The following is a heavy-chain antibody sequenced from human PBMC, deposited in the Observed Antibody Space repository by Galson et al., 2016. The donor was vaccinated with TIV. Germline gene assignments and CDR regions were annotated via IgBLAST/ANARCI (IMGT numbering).Heavy chain of an antibody. CDR3: ARRHQWLGGSFDA. CDR1: GDTFNTYA. V-gene: IGHV1-69*11. CDR2: IIPLIRAS. J-gene: IGHJ3*01. Sequence: SVKVSCKVSGDTFNTYAVSWVRQAPGQGLEWVGTIIPLIRASTSAQRFQGRVSITADESTTTVFMELSSLRIDDMAVYYCARRHQWLGGSFDAWGQGTMVAVSS. D-gene: IGHD6-19*01.